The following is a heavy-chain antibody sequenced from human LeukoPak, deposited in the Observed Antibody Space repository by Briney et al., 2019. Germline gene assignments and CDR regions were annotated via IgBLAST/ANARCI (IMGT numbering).Heavy chain of an antibody. D-gene: IGHD5-18*01. CDR1: GYTFTSYC. CDR3: ARGTGYFETGMVKYKYYGMDV. CDR2: INPSGGST. J-gene: IGHJ6*02. V-gene: IGHV1-46*01. Sequence: GASVKVTCKASGYTFTSYCVHWVRQAPGQGLEWMGIINPSGGSTSYGQRFQGRVTMNRDTSTNIVYMELSSLRSEDTAVYYWARGTGYFETGMVKYKYYGMDVWGQGTTVTVSS.